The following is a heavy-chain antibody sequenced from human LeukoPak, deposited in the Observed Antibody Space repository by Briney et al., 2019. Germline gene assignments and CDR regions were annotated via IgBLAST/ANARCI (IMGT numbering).Heavy chain of an antibody. Sequence: GGSLRLSCAASGFTFSSYGMHWVRQAPGKGLEWVAFIRYDGSNKYYADSVKGRFTISRDNSKNTLYLQMNSLRAEDTAVYYCAKLIVAGGSSSDGINDYWGQGTLVTVSS. CDR2: IRYDGSNK. J-gene: IGHJ4*02. V-gene: IGHV3-30*02. CDR1: GFTFSSYG. D-gene: IGHD6-6*01. CDR3: AKLIVAGGSSSDGINDY.